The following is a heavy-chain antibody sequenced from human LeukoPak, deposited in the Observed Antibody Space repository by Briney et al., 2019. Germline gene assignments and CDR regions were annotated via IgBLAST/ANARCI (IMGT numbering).Heavy chain of an antibody. Sequence: GGSLRLSCAASGFTFSSYAMSWVRRAPGKGLEWVSAISGSGVGTYYADSVKGRFNISRDNSKNTLYLQMNSLRAEDTAVYFCAKPRGSYDAFDIWGQGTMVTVSS. D-gene: IGHD1-26*01. J-gene: IGHJ3*02. CDR2: ISGSGVGT. V-gene: IGHV3-23*01. CDR1: GFTFSSYA. CDR3: AKPRGSYDAFDI.